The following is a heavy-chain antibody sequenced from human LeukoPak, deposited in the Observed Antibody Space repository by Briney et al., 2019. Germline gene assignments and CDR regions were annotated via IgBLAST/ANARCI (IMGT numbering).Heavy chain of an antibody. Sequence: PGGSLRLSCSASGFTFSSYAMHWVRQAPGKGLEYVSAISSNGGSTYYADSVKGRFTISRDNSKNTLYLQMSSLRAEDTAVCYCVKRNQGSRYSGSYYYFDYWGQGTLVTVSS. CDR3: VKRNQGSRYSGSYYYFDY. CDR2: ISSNGGST. J-gene: IGHJ4*02. CDR1: GFTFSSYA. V-gene: IGHV3-64D*09. D-gene: IGHD1-26*01.